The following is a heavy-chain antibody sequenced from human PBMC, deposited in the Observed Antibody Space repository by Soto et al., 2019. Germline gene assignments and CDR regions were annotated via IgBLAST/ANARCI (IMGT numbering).Heavy chain of an antibody. CDR3: ARLNRGVTRDYYYYGMDV. CDR2: IYYSGST. D-gene: IGHD2-21*02. J-gene: IGHJ6*02. V-gene: IGHV4-39*01. Sequence: SETLSLTCTVSGGSTSSSSYYWGWIRHPPGKGLEWIGSIYYSGSTYYNPSLKSRVTISVDTSKNQFSLKLSSVTAADTAVYYCARLNRGVTRDYYYYGMDVWGQGTPVTVSS. CDR1: GGSTSSSSYY.